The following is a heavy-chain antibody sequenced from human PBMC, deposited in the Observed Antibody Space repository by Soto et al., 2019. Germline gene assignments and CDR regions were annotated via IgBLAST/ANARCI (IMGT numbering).Heavy chain of an antibody. J-gene: IGHJ6*02. D-gene: IGHD6-19*01. CDR1: GYSFTTYW. CDR3: ARVPDSSLGTMDV. CDR2: MFPGDSDT. V-gene: IGHV5-51*01. Sequence: PVESLKISCNGFGYSFTTYWIVWVRQLHGQGLEWMGVMFPGDSDTRYSPSFQGQVTMSGDPSTNTAYLEGSSLKAADSAMYYCARVPDSSLGTMDVWGQGTTVTVSS.